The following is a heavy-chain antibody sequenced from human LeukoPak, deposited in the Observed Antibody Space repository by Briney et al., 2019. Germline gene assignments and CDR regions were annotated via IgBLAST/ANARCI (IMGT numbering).Heavy chain of an antibody. CDR3: ARVPRWDYYYYYMDV. CDR2: INWNGGST. CDR1: GFTFSSYW. V-gene: IGHV3-20*04. J-gene: IGHJ6*03. D-gene: IGHD5-24*01. Sequence: GGSLRLSCAASGFTFSSYWMHWVRQAPGKGLEWVSGINWNGGSTGYADSVKGRFTTSRDNAKNSLYLQMNSLRAEDTALYYCARVPRWDYYYYYMDVWGKGTTVTVSS.